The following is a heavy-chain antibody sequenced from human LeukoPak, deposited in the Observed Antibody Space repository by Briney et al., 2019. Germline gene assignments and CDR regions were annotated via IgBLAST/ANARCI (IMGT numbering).Heavy chain of an antibody. CDR1: GYTFTGYY. CDR2: INPNSGGT. CDR3: ASGGRLYDRSPYYHDY. D-gene: IGHD3-22*01. V-gene: IGHV1-2*02. Sequence: VASVKVSCKASGYTFTGYYMHWVRQAPGQGLEWMGWINPNSGGTNYAQKFQGRVTMTRDTSISTAYMELSRLRSDDTAVYYCASGGRLYDRSPYYHDYWGQGTLVTVSS. J-gene: IGHJ4*02.